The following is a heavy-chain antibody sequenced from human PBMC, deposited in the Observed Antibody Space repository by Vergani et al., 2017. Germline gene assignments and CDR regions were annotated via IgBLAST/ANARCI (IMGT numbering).Heavy chain of an antibody. V-gene: IGHV3-21*01. J-gene: IGHJ6*02. CDR3: ARVLVAGYGMDV. D-gene: IGHD6-19*01. CDR1: GFTFSSYS. Sequence: EVQLVESGGGLVKPGGSLRLSCAASGFTFSSYSMNWVRQAPGKGLEWVSYISSSSSYTNYADSVKGRFTISRDNAKNSLYLQMNSLRAEDTAVYYCARVLVAGYGMDVWGQGTTVTVSS. CDR2: ISSSSSYT.